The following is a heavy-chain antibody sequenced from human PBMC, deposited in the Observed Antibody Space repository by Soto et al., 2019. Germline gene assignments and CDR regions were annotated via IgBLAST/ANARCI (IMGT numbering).Heavy chain of an antibody. Sequence: EVQLLESGGGLVQPGGSLRLSCMGSGFTFSSNAICWVRQSAGRGLEWVSAISGSGGTTYYADSVNGRFAVSRDNSNNTLYLQMNSPRAENTAVYYCAKQRAGFGSGSDTYYFDSWGQGTLVTVSS. CDR1: GFTFSSNA. D-gene: IGHD3-10*01. J-gene: IGHJ4*02. CDR3: AKQRAGFGSGSDTYYFDS. V-gene: IGHV3-23*01. CDR2: ISGSGGTT.